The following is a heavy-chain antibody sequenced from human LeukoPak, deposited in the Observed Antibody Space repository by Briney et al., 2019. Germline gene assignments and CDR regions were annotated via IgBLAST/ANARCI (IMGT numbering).Heavy chain of an antibody. J-gene: IGHJ4*02. D-gene: IGHD4-17*01. Sequence: GGSLRLSWAASGFTFSSYGMHWVRQAPVKGLEWVAVIWYDGSNKYYADSVKGRFTISRDNSKNTLYLQMNSLRAEDTAVYYCATEEPNYGDYAGYWGQGTLVTVSS. CDR3: ATEEPNYGDYAGY. CDR1: GFTFSSYG. V-gene: IGHV3-33*01. CDR2: IWYDGSNK.